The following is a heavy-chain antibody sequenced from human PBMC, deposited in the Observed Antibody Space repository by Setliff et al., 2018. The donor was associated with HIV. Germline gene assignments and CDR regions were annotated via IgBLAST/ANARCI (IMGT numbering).Heavy chain of an antibody. D-gene: IGHD6-13*01. CDR2: IYYSGTT. CDR3: ARGRSRWTYYNYYYMDV. V-gene: IGHV4-39*01. J-gene: IGHJ6*03. Sequence: PSETLSLTCSVSGGSINSDNYYWGWIRQAPGKGLEWIGSIYYSGTTYYNPSLRGRVTISVDRSRNQFSLTLNSVTAADTAVYYCARGRSRWTYYNYYYMDVWGKGTTVTVSS. CDR1: GGSINSDNYY.